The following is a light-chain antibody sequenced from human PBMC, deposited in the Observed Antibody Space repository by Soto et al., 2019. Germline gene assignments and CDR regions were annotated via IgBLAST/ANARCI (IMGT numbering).Light chain of an antibody. J-gene: IGKJ4*01. Sequence: EIVLTQSPGALSLSPGERATLSCRASQSVRSSHLAWYQQKPGQAPRLLIYGASSRATGIPDRFSGSASGTDFTLTISRLEPEDFAVYYCQQYSSSPLTFGGGTKVDI. CDR1: QSVRSSH. CDR2: GAS. CDR3: QQYSSSPLT. V-gene: IGKV3-20*01.